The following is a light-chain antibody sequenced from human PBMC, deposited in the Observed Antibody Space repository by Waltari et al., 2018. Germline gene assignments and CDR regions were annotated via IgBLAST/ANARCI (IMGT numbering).Light chain of an antibody. Sequence: QSALTPPPSPSGSPGQSVTISCTRTSSDIGGYNYVSWYQQHPGKAPKFIIYEVSKRPSGVPDRFSGSKSGNTASLTVSGLQAEDEADYYCSSYGGNNNLVFGGGTKLTVL. CDR3: SSYGGNNNLV. V-gene: IGLV2-8*01. CDR1: SSDIGGYNY. J-gene: IGLJ2*01. CDR2: EVS.